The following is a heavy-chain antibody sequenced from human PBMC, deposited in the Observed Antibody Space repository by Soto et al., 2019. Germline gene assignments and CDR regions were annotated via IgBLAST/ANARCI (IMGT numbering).Heavy chain of an antibody. CDR1: EFTFTNYW. J-gene: IGHJ3*01. CDR3: AGVRGYCSGGSCYSQDAFDV. V-gene: IGHV3-7*04. D-gene: IGHD2-15*01. Sequence: EVQLVESGGGLVQPGGSLRLSCAASEFTFTNYWMNWVRQAPGKGLEWVANIKQDGSEKYYVDSVKGRFTISRDNAKNSLYLQMNSLRAKDTAVYYCAGVRGYCSGGSCYSQDAFDVWGQGTMVSVSS. CDR2: IKQDGSEK.